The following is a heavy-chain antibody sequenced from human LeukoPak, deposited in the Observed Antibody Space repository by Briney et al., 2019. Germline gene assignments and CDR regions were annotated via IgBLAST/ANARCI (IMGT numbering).Heavy chain of an antibody. D-gene: IGHD6-13*01. CDR1: GGSFSGYY. V-gene: IGHV4-34*01. J-gene: IGHJ4*02. CDR2: INHSGST. CDR3: ARVNSSSWYVDY. Sequence: SETLSLTCAVYGGSFSGYYWSWIRQPPGKGLEWIGEINHSGSTNYNPSLKSRVTVSVDTSKNQFSLKLSSVTAADTAVYYCARVNSSSWYVDYWGQGTLVTVSS.